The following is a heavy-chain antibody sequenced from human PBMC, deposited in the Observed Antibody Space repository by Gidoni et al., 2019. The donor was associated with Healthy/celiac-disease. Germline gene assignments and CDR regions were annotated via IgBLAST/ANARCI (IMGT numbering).Heavy chain of an antibody. Sequence: QVQLVESGGGVVQPGRSLRLSCAASGFTFSSYAMHWVRQAPGKGLEWVAVISYDGSNKYYADSVKGRFTISRDNSKNTLYLQMNSLRAEDTAVYYCARGPNYYDSSGYYGWFDPWGQGTLVTVSS. CDR3: ARGPNYYDSSGYYGWFDP. D-gene: IGHD3-22*01. J-gene: IGHJ5*02. CDR1: GFTFSSYA. CDR2: ISYDGSNK. V-gene: IGHV3-30-3*01.